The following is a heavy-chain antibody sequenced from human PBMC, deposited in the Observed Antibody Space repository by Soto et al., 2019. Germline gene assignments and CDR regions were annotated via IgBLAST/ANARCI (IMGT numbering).Heavy chain of an antibody. V-gene: IGHV3-53*02. J-gene: IGHJ6*04. D-gene: IGHD1-26*01. Sequence: EVQVLATGGGLIQPGGTLRLSCAASGFTVNSNYMSWVRHAPGAGLQWVSITNTGGTTYYANSVKARFTVATDNSTNTLYLQLDSLRAEHTAGYYCAKGDGFILAVWGSGTTVSFSS. CDR2: TNTGGTT. CDR1: GFTVNSNY. CDR3: AKGDGFILAV.